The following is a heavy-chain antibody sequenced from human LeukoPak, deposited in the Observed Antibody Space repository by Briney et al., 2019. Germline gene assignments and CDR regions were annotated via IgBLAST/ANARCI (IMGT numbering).Heavy chain of an antibody. D-gene: IGHD3-22*01. CDR1: GFNFSTYS. CDR3: ASAYYYDRSGYYYWFNY. Sequence: PGGSLRLSCAASGFNFSTYSMNWVRQAPGKGLEWVSYISSTSSTTYYADSVKGRFTISRDNAKSSLYLQMNSLRAEDTAVYYCASAYYYDRSGYYYWFNYWGQGTLVTVSS. CDR2: ISSTSSTT. J-gene: IGHJ4*02. V-gene: IGHV3-48*01.